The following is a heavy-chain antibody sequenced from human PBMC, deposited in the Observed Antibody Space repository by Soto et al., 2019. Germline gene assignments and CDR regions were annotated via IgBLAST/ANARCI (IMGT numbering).Heavy chain of an antibody. CDR1: GGSISSYY. J-gene: IGHJ3*02. D-gene: IGHD3-22*01. Sequence: SETLSLTCTVSGGSISSYYWSWIRQPAGKGLEWIGRIYTSGSTNYNPSLKSRVTMSVDTSKNQFSLKLSSVTAADTAVYYCARDPPHLRTYYYDSSGYPRAFDIWGQGTMVTVSS. CDR2: IYTSGST. V-gene: IGHV4-4*07. CDR3: ARDPPHLRTYYYDSSGYPRAFDI.